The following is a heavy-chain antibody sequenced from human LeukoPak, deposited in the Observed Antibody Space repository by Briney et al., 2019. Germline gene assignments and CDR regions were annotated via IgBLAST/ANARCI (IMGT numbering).Heavy chain of an antibody. CDR3: ARGGSHRTLGAFDI. D-gene: IGHD2-15*01. J-gene: IGHJ3*02. CDR2: IYYSGST. CDR1: GGSISSYY. V-gene: IGHV4-59*01. Sequence: SGTLSLTCAVSGGSISSYYWSWIRQPPGKGLEWIGYIYYSGSTNYNPSLKSRVTISVDTSKNQFSLKLSSVTAADTAVYYCARGGSHRTLGAFDIWGQGTMVTVSS.